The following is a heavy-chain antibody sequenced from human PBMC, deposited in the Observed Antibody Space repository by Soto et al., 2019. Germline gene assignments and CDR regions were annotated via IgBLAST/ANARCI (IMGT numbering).Heavy chain of an antibody. CDR1: GFTFSSYA. V-gene: IGHV3-23*01. Sequence: GGSLRLSCAASGFTFSSYAMSWVRQAPGKGLEWVSAISGSGGSTYYADSVKGRFTISRDNSKNTLYLQMNILRAEDTAVYYCAKSCGGDCYSDAFDIWGQGTMITVSS. CDR2: ISGSGGST. J-gene: IGHJ3*02. CDR3: AKSCGGDCYSDAFDI. D-gene: IGHD2-21*02.